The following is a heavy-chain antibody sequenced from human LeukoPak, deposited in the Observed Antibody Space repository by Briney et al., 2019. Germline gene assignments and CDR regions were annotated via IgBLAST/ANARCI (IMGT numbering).Heavy chain of an antibody. D-gene: IGHD2-2*02. CDR2: IYTSGST. CDR1: GGSISSGSYY. V-gene: IGHV4-61*02. J-gene: IGHJ6*03. CDR3: ARAGCSSTSCYIYYYYYMDV. Sequence: SETLSLTCTVSGGSISSGSYYWSWIRQPAGKGLEWIGRIYTSGSTNYNPSLKSRVTISVDTSKNQFSLKLSSVTAADTAVYYCARAGCSSTSCYIYYYYYMDVWGKGTTVAVSS.